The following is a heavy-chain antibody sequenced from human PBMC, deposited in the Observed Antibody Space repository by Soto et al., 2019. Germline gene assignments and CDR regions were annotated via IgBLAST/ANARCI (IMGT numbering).Heavy chain of an antibody. CDR3: VRARIDV. Sequence: EVQLVESGGGLVQPGGSLRLSCAASVFNFSAYWMTWVRQAPRKGLEWVANINPDGSEKHYVDSVKGRFTISRDNVKNSMFLQVNNLRAEDTALYYCVRARIDVWGRGTLVTVSS. J-gene: IGHJ2*01. V-gene: IGHV3-7*01. CDR2: INPDGSEK. CDR1: VFNFSAYW.